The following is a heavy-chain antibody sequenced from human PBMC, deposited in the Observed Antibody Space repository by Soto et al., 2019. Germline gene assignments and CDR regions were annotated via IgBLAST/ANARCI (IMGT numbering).Heavy chain of an antibody. V-gene: IGHV5-10-1*01. J-gene: IGHJ6*02. CDR3: ATASSPLPKYYYYGMDV. CDR1: GYSFTSYW. CDR2: IDPSDSYT. Sequence: PGESLKISCKGSGYSFTSYWISWVGQVPGKGLEWMGRIDPSDSYTNYSPSFQGHVTISADKSISTAYLQWSSLKASDTAMYYCATASSPLPKYYYYGMDVWGQGTTVTVSS.